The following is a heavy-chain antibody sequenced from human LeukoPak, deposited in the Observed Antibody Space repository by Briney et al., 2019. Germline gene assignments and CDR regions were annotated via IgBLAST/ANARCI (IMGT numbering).Heavy chain of an antibody. CDR3: ARHRVTIFGVVTDIDY. CDR1: GYSFTSYW. D-gene: IGHD3-3*01. CDR2: IYPGDSDT. V-gene: IGHV5-51*01. Sequence: GESLKISCKGSGYSFTSYWIGWERQMPGKGLEWMGIIYPGDSDTRYSPSFQGQVTISADKSISTAYLQWSSLKASDTAMYYCARHRVTIFGVVTDIDYWGQGTLVTVSS. J-gene: IGHJ4*02.